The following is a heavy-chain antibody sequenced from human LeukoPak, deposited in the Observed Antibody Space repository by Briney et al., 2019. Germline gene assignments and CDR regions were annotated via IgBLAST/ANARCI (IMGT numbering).Heavy chain of an antibody. CDR3: ARYYYGSGSYSYYYYMDV. J-gene: IGHJ6*03. V-gene: IGHV1-8*01. CDR2: MNPNRGNT. CDR1: GYTFTSYE. D-gene: IGHD3-10*01. Sequence: ASVTVSYKASGYTFTSYEINWVRQATGKGLEWMGWMNPNRGNTGYAQKFQGRVTMTRNTSISTAYMELSSLRSEDTAVYYCARYYYGSGSYSYYYYMDVWGKGTTVTVSS.